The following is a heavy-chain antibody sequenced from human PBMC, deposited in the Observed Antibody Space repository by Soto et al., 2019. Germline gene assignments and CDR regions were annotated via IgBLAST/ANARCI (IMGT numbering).Heavy chain of an antibody. V-gene: IGHV4-59*01. Sequence: SETLSLTCSVSGGSMSEFFWSCIRQSPERGLEWIGYGYYLGSTDYNPSLKSRVTISVDTSKRQFSLRLSSVTAADAAIYYCARDGYDGSGSPYPDYWGPGIQVTVS. J-gene: IGHJ4*02. CDR2: GYYLGST. D-gene: IGHD3-10*01. CDR3: ARDGYDGSGSPYPDY. CDR1: GGSMSEFF.